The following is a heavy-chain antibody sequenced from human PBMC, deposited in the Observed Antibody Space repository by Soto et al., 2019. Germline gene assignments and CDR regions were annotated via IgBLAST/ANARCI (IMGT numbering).Heavy chain of an antibody. CDR1: GGTFSSYA. D-gene: IGHD2-15*01. CDR2: IIPISDTT. V-gene: IGHV1-69*01. J-gene: IGHJ6*02. Sequence: QVQLVQSGAEVKKPGSSVKVSCKASGGTFSSYAISWVRQAPGQGLEWMGGIIPISDTTNYAQKFQGRVTITADESSTTAYWEVISLRSGEAAVLYCGTTKHGSTTFENFYYYYYGMDVWGQGTTVTVSS. CDR3: GTTKHGSTTFENFYYYYYGMDV.